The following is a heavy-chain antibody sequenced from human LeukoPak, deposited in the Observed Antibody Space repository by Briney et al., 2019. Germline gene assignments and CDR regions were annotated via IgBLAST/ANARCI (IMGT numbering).Heavy chain of an antibody. CDR3: ARGILAVGSTTDYYYYMDV. CDR1: GGTFISYA. D-gene: IGHD2-2*01. V-gene: IGHV1-69*13. J-gene: IGHJ6*03. Sequence: ASXKVSCKASGGTFISYAISWVRQAPGQGLEWMGGIIPIFGTANYAQKFQGRVTITADESTSTAYMELSSLRSEDTAVYYCARGILAVGSTTDYYYYMDVWGKGTTVTVSS. CDR2: IIPIFGTA.